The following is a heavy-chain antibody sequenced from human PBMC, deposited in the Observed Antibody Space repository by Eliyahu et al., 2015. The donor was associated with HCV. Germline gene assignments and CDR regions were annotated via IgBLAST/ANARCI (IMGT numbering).Heavy chain of an antibody. CDR3: TRVKPTTVATPAMNGDY. CDR1: GFTFSTXD. V-gene: IGHV3-21*01. CDR2: ISSSSTYI. Sequence: EVQLVESGGGLVKPGGSLRLSCAASGFTFSTXDMNWVRQAPGEGVGGVSSISSSSTYIYYADSVKGRFTISRDNAKNSLYLQMNSLRAEDAGVYYCTRVKPTTVATPAMNGDYWGQGILVTVSS. J-gene: IGHJ4*02. D-gene: IGHD4-23*01.